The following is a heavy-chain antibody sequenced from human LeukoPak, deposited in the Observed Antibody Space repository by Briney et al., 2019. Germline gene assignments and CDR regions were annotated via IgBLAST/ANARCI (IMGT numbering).Heavy chain of an antibody. J-gene: IGHJ4*02. CDR3: ARTTYYYGSGSYFGFDY. V-gene: IGHV3-21*01. D-gene: IGHD3-10*01. CDR2: ISSSSSYI. Sequence: GGSLRLSCAASGFTFSSYSMNWVRQAPGKGLEWVSSISSSSSYIYYADSVKGRFTISRDNAKNSLYLQMNSLRAEDTAVYYCARTTYYYGSGSYFGFDYWGQGTLVTVSS. CDR1: GFTFSSYS.